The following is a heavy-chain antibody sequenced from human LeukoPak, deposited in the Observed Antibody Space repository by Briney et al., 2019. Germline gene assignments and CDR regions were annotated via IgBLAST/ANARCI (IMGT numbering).Heavy chain of an antibody. J-gene: IGHJ5*02. CDR1: GGSISSYY. V-gene: IGHV4-4*07. Sequence: SETLSLTCTVSGGSISSYYWGWIRQPAGKGLEWIGRIYTSGSTNYNPSLKSRVTMSVDTSKNQFSLKLSSVTAADTAVYYCARVPDNWNDEEWFDPWGQGTLVTVSS. CDR3: ARVPDNWNDEEWFDP. D-gene: IGHD1-20*01. CDR2: IYTSGST.